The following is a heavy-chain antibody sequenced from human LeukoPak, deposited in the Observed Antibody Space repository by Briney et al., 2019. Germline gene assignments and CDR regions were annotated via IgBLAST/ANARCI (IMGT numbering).Heavy chain of an antibody. CDR1: GFTFSSYG. V-gene: IGHV3-30*18. Sequence: GRSLRLSCAASGFTFSSYGMHWVRQAPGKGLEWVAVISYDGSNKYYADSVKGRFTISRDNSKNTLYLQMNSLRAEDTAVYYCAKDERYYGMDVWGQGTTVTASS. CDR2: ISYDGSNK. J-gene: IGHJ6*02. CDR3: AKDERYYGMDV.